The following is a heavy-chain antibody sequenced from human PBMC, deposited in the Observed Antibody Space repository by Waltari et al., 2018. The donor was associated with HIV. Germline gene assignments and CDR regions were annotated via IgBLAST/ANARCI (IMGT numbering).Heavy chain of an antibody. V-gene: IGHV4-34*01. J-gene: IGHJ6*02. CDR3: ARARYCSSTRCYTKGRRNSFYYYALDV. D-gene: IGHD2-2*02. CDR2: INHRGST. Sequence: QVQLQQWGAGLLKPSETLSLTCAVYGGSFSGYYWSWIRQPPGKGLGWFGEINHRGSTNSNPSLKSLVIISVDTSMNQFSLKLSSGTAADTAVYYCARARYCSSTRCYTKGRRNSFYYYALDVWGQGTTVTVSS. CDR1: GGSFSGYY.